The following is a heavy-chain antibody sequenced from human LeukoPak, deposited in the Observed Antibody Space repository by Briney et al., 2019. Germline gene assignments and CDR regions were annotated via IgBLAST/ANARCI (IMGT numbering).Heavy chain of an antibody. V-gene: IGHV1-69*04. CDR3: ARAMGVGDAFDI. Sequence: ASVKVSCKASGGTFSSYVISWVRQAPGQGLEWMGRIIPILGIANYAQKFQGRVTITADKSTSTAYMELSSLRSEDTAVYYCARAMGVGDAFDIWGQGTMVTVSS. D-gene: IGHD3-16*01. CDR1: GGTFSSYV. J-gene: IGHJ3*02. CDR2: IIPILGIA.